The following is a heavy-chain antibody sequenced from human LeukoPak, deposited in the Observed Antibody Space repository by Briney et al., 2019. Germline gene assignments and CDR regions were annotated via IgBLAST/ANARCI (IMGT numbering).Heavy chain of an antibody. CDR2: IYSGGST. V-gene: IGHV3-53*01. J-gene: IGHJ5*02. CDR1: GFTVSSNY. CDR3: AKVGLSGITMNPPKNWFDP. Sequence: GGSLRLSCAASGFTVSSNYMSWVRQAPGKGLEWVSVIYSGGSTYYADSVKGRFTISRDNSKNTLYLQMNSLRAEDTAVYYCAKVGLSGITMNPPKNWFDPWGQGTLVTVSS. D-gene: IGHD3-22*01.